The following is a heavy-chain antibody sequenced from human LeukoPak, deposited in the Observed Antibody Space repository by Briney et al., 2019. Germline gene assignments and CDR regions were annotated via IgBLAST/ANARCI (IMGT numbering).Heavy chain of an antibody. CDR3: ARGHCSTTSCSYH. CDR1: GFTFSSYW. D-gene: IGHD2-2*01. CDR2: INGDGSST. J-gene: IGHJ5*02. Sequence: PGGSLRLSCAASGFTFSSYWMHWVRQAPGKGLVWVSRINGDGSSTAYADSVKGRFTISRGNAKNTLYLQMNSLRAEDMAVYYCARGHCSTTSCSYHWGQGTLVTVSS. V-gene: IGHV3-74*01.